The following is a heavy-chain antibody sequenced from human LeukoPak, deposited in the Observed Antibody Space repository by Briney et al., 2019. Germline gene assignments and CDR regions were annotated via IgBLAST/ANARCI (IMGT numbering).Heavy chain of an antibody. CDR2: IYTSGST. Sequence: RPSETLSLTCTVSGGSISSYYWSWIRQPAGKGLEWIGRIYTSGSTNYNPSLKSRVTMSVDTSKNQFSLKLSSLTAADTAVYYCARDLSMYSGSYRSFDYWGQATLVTVSS. J-gene: IGHJ4*02. CDR1: GGSISSYY. D-gene: IGHD1-26*01. V-gene: IGHV4-4*07. CDR3: ARDLSMYSGSYRSFDY.